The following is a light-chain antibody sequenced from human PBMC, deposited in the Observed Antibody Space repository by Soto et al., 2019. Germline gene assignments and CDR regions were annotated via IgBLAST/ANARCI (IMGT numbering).Light chain of an antibody. CDR1: SSDVGGYNY. CDR2: EVS. CDR3: SSYTTSSTQV. V-gene: IGLV2-14*01. Sequence: QSVLTQPASVSGSPGQSITISCTGTSSDVGGYNYVSWYQQHLGKAPKLMIYEVSDRPSGVSNRFSGSKSGNMASLTISGLQAEDEADYYCSSYTTSSTQVFGTGTKLTVL. J-gene: IGLJ1*01.